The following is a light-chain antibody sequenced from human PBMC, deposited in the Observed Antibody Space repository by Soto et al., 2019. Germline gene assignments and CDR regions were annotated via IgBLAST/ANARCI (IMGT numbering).Light chain of an antibody. J-gene: IGLJ1*01. V-gene: IGLV2-14*03. CDR1: SSDVGAYQY. Sequence: QSVLTRPASVSGSPGQSITISCTGTSSDVGAYQYVSWYQQHPGKAPKLMIYDVSNRPSGVSNRFSGSKSGNTASLTISGLQAEDEADYYCSSYTSSSSYVFGTGTKVTVL. CDR3: SSYTSSSSYV. CDR2: DVS.